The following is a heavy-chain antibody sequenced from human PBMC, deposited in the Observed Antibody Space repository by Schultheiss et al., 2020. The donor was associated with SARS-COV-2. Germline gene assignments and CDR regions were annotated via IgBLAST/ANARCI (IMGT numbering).Heavy chain of an antibody. J-gene: IGHJ6*02. CDR3: AIGRKYYYYYGMDV. CDR2: MNPNSGNT. CDR1: GYTFTGYY. V-gene: IGHV1-8*03. Sequence: ASVKVSCKASGYTFTGYYMHWVRQAPGQGLEWMGWMNPNSGNTGYAQKFQGRVTITRNTSISTAYMELSSLRSEDTAVYYCAIGRKYYYYYGMDVWGQGTTVTVSS.